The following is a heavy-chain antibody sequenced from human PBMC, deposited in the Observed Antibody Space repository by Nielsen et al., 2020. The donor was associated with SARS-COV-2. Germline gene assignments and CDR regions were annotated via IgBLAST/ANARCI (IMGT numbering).Heavy chain of an antibody. D-gene: IGHD5-18*01. Sequence: GESLKISCAASGFTFSSYGMHWVRQAPGKGLEWVAVIWYDGSNKYYADSVKGRFTISRDNAKNSLYLQMNSLRAEDTALYYCAKLGDSYGPDYWGQGTLVTVSS. CDR3: AKLGDSYGPDY. CDR2: IWYDGSNK. V-gene: IGHV3-33*03. CDR1: GFTFSSYG. J-gene: IGHJ4*02.